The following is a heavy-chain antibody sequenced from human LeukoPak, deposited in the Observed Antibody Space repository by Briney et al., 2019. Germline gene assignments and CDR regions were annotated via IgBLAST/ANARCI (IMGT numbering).Heavy chain of an antibody. CDR2: INWNGGST. D-gene: IGHD3-3*01. J-gene: IGHJ3*02. CDR3: ARGLRFLEWSYTGSI. V-gene: IGHV3-20*04. CDR1: GFTFDDYG. Sequence: GGSLRLSCAASGFTFDDYGMSWVRQAPGKGLEWVSGINWNGGSTGYADSVKGRFTISRDNAKNSLYLQMNSLRAEDTAVYYCARGLRFLEWSYTGSIWGQGTMVTVSS.